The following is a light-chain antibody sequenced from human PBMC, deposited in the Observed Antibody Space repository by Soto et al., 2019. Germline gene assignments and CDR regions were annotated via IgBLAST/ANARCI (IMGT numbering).Light chain of an antibody. CDR2: DAS. Sequence: EIVLTQSPGTLSLSPGERATLSCRASQSVSSYYLAWYQQKPGQAPRLLIYDASNRATGIPARFSGSGSGTDFTLTISSLEPEDFAVYYCQQRSNWPWKFGQGTKV. V-gene: IGKV3-11*01. CDR1: QSVSSY. J-gene: IGKJ1*01. CDR3: QQRSNWPWK.